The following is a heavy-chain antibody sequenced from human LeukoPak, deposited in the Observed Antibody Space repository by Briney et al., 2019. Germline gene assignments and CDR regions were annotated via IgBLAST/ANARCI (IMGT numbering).Heavy chain of an antibody. CDR1: GFTFDDYA. V-gene: IGHV3-43D*03. CDR3: AKDRHYDFSERVGVLFDY. D-gene: IGHD3-3*01. J-gene: IGHJ4*02. CDR2: ISWDGGST. Sequence: PGGSLRLSCAASGFTFDDYAMHWVRQAPGKGLEWVSLISWDGGSTYYADSVKGRFTISRDNSKNSLYLQMNSLRAEDTALYYCAKDRHYDFSERVGVLFDYWGQGTLVTVSS.